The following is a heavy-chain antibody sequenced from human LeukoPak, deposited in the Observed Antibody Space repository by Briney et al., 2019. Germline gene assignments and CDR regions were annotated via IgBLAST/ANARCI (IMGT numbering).Heavy chain of an antibody. V-gene: IGHV3-23*01. CDR3: AKGWTAMVPWCLDY. CDR1: GFTVSSNY. D-gene: IGHD5-18*01. CDR2: ISGSGGST. J-gene: IGHJ4*02. Sequence: GGSLRLSCAASGFTVSSNYMSWVRQAPGKGLEWVSAISGSGGSTYYADSVKGRFTISRDNSKNTLYLQMNSLRAEDTAVYYCAKGWTAMVPWCLDYWGQGTLVTVSS.